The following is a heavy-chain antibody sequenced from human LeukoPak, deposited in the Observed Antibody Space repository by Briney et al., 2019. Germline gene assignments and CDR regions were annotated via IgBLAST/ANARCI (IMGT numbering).Heavy chain of an antibody. CDR3: ARLYCGGGYCYYFDY. CDR1: GFTFSDSA. CDR2: IRSKSNSYAT. V-gene: IGHV3-73*01. J-gene: IGHJ4*02. Sequence: GGSLRLSCAASGFTFSDSAMHWVRQASGKGLEWIGRIRSKSNSYATAYAASVDGRFNISRDDSKNTAYLQMNSLKTEDTAVCYCARLYCGGGYCYYFDYWGQGTLVTVSS. D-gene: IGHD2-21*01.